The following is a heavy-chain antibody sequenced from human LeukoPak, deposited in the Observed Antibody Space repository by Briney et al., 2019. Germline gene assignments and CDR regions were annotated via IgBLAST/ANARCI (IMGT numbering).Heavy chain of an antibody. D-gene: IGHD6-13*01. V-gene: IGHV3-9*03. CDR3: AKDISSPFIAAAAGGFDY. CDR1: GFTFDDYA. CDR2: ISWNSGSI. Sequence: GRSLRLSCAASGFTFDDYAMHWVRQAPGKGLEWVSGISWNSGSIGYADSVKGRFTISRDNAKNSLYLQMNSLRAEDMALYYCAKDISSPFIAAAAGGFDYWGQGTLVTVSS. J-gene: IGHJ4*02.